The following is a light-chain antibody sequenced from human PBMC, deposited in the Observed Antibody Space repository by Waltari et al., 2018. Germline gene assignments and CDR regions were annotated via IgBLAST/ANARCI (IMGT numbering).Light chain of an antibody. CDR1: QSVSSYY. CDR2: GAS. J-gene: IGKJ4*01. V-gene: IGKV3-20*01. CDR3: QQYASSPRLT. Sequence: ELVLTQSPGTLTLSPGERATLSCRASQSVSSYYLAWYQQKPGQAPRLLIYGASSRATGIPDRFSGSGAVTDFTLTINRLEPEDFAVYYCQQYASSPRLTFGGGTKVEIK.